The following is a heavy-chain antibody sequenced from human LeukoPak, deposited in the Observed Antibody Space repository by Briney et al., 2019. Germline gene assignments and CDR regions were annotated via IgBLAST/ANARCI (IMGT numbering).Heavy chain of an antibody. Sequence: PGGSLRLSCVGSGFTFSSYSMNWVRQAPGKGLEWVSYISGTSNTIYYDDSVKGRFTVSRDNAKNSLYLQTNSLRAEDTAIYYCARDLGSYSSGWYMGFDYWGQRTLVTVSS. V-gene: IGHV3-48*01. J-gene: IGHJ4*02. D-gene: IGHD6-19*01. CDR3: ARDLGSYSSGWYMGFDY. CDR1: GFTFSSYS. CDR2: ISGTSNTI.